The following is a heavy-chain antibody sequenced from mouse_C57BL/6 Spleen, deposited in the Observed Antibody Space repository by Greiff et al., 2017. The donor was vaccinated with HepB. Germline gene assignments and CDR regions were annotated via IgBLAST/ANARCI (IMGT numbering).Heavy chain of an antibody. Sequence: VMLVESGAELVRPGASVKLSCKASGYTFTDYYINWVKQRPGQGLEWIARIYPGSGNTYYNEKFKGKATLTAEKSSSTAYMQLSSLTSEDSAVYFCAGDYDWFAYWGQGTLVTVSA. CDR2: IYPGSGNT. CDR3: AGDYDWFAY. CDR1: GYTFTDYY. D-gene: IGHD2-4*01. V-gene: IGHV1-76*01. J-gene: IGHJ3*01.